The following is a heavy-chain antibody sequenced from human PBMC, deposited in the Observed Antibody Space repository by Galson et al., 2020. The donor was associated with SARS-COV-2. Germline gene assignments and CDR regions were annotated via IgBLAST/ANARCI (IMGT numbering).Heavy chain of an antibody. CDR2: ISYDGSNK. Sequence: GGSLRLSCAASGFTFSSYAMHWVRQASGKGLEWVAVISYDGSNKYYADSVKGRFTISRDNSKNTLYLQMNSLRAEDTAVYYCARDEYYDFWSGRGMDVWGQGTTVTVSS. D-gene: IGHD3-3*01. CDR3: ARDEYYDFWSGRGMDV. CDR1: GFTFSSYA. J-gene: IGHJ6*02. V-gene: IGHV3-30-3*01.